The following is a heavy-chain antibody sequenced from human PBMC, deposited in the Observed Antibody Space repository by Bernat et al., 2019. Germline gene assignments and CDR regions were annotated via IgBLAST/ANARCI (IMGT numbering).Heavy chain of an antibody. CDR1: GFSFSNFA. CDR3: VKPKWGPDAFDI. Sequence: ELQLLESGGGLGHPGGSLRLSCAASGFSFSNFAMTWVRQAPGKGLDWVASISNSGGVTYYADSVKGRFTISRDNSKNTLYLQVNSLRDEDTAVYYCVKPKWGPDAFDIWGQGAMVTVSS. D-gene: IGHD1-26*01. V-gene: IGHV3-23*01. CDR2: ISNSGGVT. J-gene: IGHJ3*02.